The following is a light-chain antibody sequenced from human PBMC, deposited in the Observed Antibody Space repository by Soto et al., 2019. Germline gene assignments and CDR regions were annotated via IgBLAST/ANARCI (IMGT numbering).Light chain of an antibody. CDR1: SSDDGGYNS. CDR2: DVS. CDR3: SSYTSSSTVVV. J-gene: IGLJ1*01. V-gene: IGLV2-14*01. Sequence: QSVLTQPASVSGSPGQSITISFTGTSSDDGGYNSVSWYQQHPGTAPKLLIYDVSHRPSGVSNRFSGSKSGTTASLTISGLQAEDEADYYCSSYTSSSTVVVFGAGTKVTVL.